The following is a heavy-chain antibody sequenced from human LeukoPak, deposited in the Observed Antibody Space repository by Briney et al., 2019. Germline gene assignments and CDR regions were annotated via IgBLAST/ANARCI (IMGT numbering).Heavy chain of an antibody. D-gene: IGHD6-19*01. Sequence: GGSLRLSCVASGFTFDDYAMHWVRQAPGKGLEWVSGISWNSGSIGYADSVKGRFTISRDNAKNSLYLQMNSLRAEDTALYYCAKSMYSSGLYYFDYWGQGTLVTVSS. V-gene: IGHV3-9*01. CDR1: GFTFDDYA. CDR3: AKSMYSSGLYYFDY. CDR2: ISWNSGSI. J-gene: IGHJ4*02.